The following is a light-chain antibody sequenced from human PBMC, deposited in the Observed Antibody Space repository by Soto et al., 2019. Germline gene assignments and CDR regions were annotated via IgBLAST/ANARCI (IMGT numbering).Light chain of an antibody. J-gene: IGLJ1*01. CDR1: TSNIGAGYD. CDR2: GNN. V-gene: IGLV1-40*01. CDR3: QYCGRYVDASYV. Sequence: QSVLTQPPSVSGAPGQRVTISCTGSTSNIGAGYDVHWYQHRPGTAPRLLIFGNNRRPSRVPVPDRFYGSNSGTSASLAITGLHGDEAGDYSCQYCGRYVDASYVFGTGTKVTVL.